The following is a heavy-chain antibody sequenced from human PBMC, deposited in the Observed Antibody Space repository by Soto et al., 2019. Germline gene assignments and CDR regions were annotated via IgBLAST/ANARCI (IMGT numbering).Heavy chain of an antibody. D-gene: IGHD6-6*01. CDR2: IWYDGSNK. Sequence: GGSLRLSCAASGFTFSSYGMHWVRQAPGKGLEWVAVIWYDGSNKYYADSVKGRFTISRDNSKNTLYLQMNSLRAEDTAVYYCARESRSSSWSREFDYWGQGTLVTVSS. CDR1: GFTFSSYG. J-gene: IGHJ4*02. V-gene: IGHV3-33*01. CDR3: ARESRSSSWSREFDY.